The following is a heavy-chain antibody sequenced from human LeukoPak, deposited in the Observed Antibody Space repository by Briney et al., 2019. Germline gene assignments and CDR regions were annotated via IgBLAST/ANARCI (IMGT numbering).Heavy chain of an antibody. J-gene: IGHJ5*02. CDR2: ISSGSSYI. CDR1: GFTFSSYS. Sequence: PGGSLRLSCAASGFTFSSYSMNWVRQAPGKGLEWVSSISSGSSYIYYADSVKGRFTISRDNAKNSLYLQMNSLRAEDTAVYYCARVRPGGFGESNWFDPWGQGTLVTVSS. D-gene: IGHD3-10*01. CDR3: ARVRPGGFGESNWFDP. V-gene: IGHV3-21*01.